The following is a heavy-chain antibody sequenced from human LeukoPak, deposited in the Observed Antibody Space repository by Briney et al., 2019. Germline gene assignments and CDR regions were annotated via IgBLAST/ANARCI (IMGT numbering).Heavy chain of an antibody. CDR3: ARGGQGDGYSADEAFDF. CDR2: TYYRSKWYN. D-gene: IGHD5-24*01. V-gene: IGHV6-1*01. Sequence: SQTLSLTCAISGDNVSGNSTAHNWIRQSPSRGLEWLGRTYYRSKWYNDYALSVKSRITVNPDTSKNQLSLQLNSVTPEGTAVYYCARGGQGDGYSADEAFDFWGQGTMVTVSS. J-gene: IGHJ3*01. CDR1: GDNVSGNSTA.